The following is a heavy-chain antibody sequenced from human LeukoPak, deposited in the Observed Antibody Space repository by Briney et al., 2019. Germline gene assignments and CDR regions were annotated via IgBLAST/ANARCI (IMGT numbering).Heavy chain of an antibody. CDR2: INPSGGST. J-gene: IGHJ4*02. CDR1: GYTFTSYY. CDR3: ARDLGIVVVVAATPGVDY. D-gene: IGHD2-15*01. V-gene: IGHV1-46*01. Sequence: ASVKVSCKASGYTFTSYYMHWVRQAPGQGLEWMGIINPSGGSTSYAQKFQGRVTMTRDTSTSTVYMELSSLRSEDTAVYYCARDLGIVVVVAATPGVDYWGQGTLVTVSP.